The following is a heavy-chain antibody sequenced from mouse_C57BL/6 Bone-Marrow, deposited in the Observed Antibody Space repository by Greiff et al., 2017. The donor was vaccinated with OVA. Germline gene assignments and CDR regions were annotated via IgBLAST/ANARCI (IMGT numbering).Heavy chain of an antibody. CDR1: GYTFTSYW. J-gene: IGHJ2*01. Sequence: QVQLQQPGAELVKPGASVKLSCKASGYTFTSYWMHWVKQRPGQGLEWIGMIHPNSGSTNYNEKFKSKATLTVDKSSSTAYMQLSSLTSEDSAVDYCAGHYYGSGVFDYWGQGTTLTVSS. V-gene: IGHV1-64*01. CDR3: AGHYYGSGVFDY. CDR2: IHPNSGST. D-gene: IGHD1-1*01.